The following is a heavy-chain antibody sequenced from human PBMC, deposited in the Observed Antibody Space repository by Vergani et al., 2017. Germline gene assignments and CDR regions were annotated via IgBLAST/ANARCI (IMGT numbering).Heavy chain of an antibody. CDR3: KTAWVLYYLLGEFFRY. Sequence: EVKLLESGGGLVQPGGSRRLSCAGAGFTFDTYTMAYVRQAPGKGLEWVATISRGGGYIFYADSVKGRFTISRDNSKNTLFLQMNSLKDEDTAGYYCKTAWVLYYLLGEFFRYRGRGTL. J-gene: IGHJ2*01. CDR2: ISRGGGYI. D-gene: IGHD2/OR15-2a*01. CDR1: GFTFDTYT. V-gene: IGHV3-23*01.